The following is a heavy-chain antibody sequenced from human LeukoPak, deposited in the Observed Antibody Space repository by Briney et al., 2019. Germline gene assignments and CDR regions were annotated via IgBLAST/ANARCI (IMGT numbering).Heavy chain of an antibody. CDR3: ARGGYSYGYDSSFDY. V-gene: IGHV4-4*07. D-gene: IGHD5-18*01. Sequence: SETLSLTCTVSGGSISSYYWSWLRQPAGKGLEWLGRIYTSGSTNYNPSLKSRVTMSVDTSKNQFSLKLSSVTAADTAVYYCARGGYSYGYDSSFDYWGQGTLVTVSS. CDR2: IYTSGST. J-gene: IGHJ4*02. CDR1: GGSISSYY.